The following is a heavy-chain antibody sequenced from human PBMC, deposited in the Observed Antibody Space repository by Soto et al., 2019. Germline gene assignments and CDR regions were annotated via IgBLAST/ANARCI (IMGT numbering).Heavy chain of an antibody. CDR3: AREVVVAATKPFDY. J-gene: IGHJ4*02. V-gene: IGHV1-46*03. CDR2: INPSGGST. Sequence: ASVKVSCKSSGYTFTSYGISCVRQAPGQGLEWMGIINPSGGSTSYAQKFQGRVTMTRDTSTSTVYMELSSLRSEDTAVYYCAREVVVAATKPFDYWGQGILVTVSS. CDR1: GYTFTSYG. D-gene: IGHD2-15*01.